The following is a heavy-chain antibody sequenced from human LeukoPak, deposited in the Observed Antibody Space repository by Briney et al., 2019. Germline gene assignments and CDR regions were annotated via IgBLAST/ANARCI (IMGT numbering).Heavy chain of an antibody. CDR2: ISSDGNTI. CDR3: AKSGGGYLDY. CDR1: GFTVCSHW. D-gene: IGHD2-8*02. Sequence: GGSLRLSCAVSGFTVCSHWMYWVRQAPGKGLIWVSRISSDGNTINYADSVKGRFTISRDNAKNTVYLQMNNLRAEDTAMYYCAKSGGGYLDYWGQGTLVTVSS. J-gene: IGHJ4*02. V-gene: IGHV3-74*01.